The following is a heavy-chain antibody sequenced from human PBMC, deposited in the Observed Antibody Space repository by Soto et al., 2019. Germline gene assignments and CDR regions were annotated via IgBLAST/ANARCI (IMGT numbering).Heavy chain of an antibody. Sequence: PGGSLRLSCAASGFTFSSYAMSWVRQAPGKGMERGSAISGSGGSTYYADSVKGRFTISRDNSKNTLYLQMNSLRAEDTAVYYFAKSWLKLHHFDYWGQGPLVTVS. D-gene: IGHD5-12*01. V-gene: IGHV3-23*01. J-gene: IGHJ4*02. CDR3: AKSWLKLHHFDY. CDR2: ISGSGGST. CDR1: GFTFSSYA.